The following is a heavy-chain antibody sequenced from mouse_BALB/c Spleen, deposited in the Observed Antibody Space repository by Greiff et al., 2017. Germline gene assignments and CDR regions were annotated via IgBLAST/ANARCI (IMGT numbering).Heavy chain of an antibody. Sequence: QVQLQQSGAELAKPGASVKMSCKASGYTFTSYWMHWVKQRPGQGLEWTGYINPSTGYTEYNQKFKDKATLTADKSSSTAYMQLSSLTSEDSAVYYCARDYYGSSGYYFDYWGQGTTLTVSS. CDR1: GYTFTSYW. D-gene: IGHD1-1*01. J-gene: IGHJ2*01. CDR3: ARDYYGSSGYYFDY. V-gene: IGHV1-7*01. CDR2: INPSTGYT.